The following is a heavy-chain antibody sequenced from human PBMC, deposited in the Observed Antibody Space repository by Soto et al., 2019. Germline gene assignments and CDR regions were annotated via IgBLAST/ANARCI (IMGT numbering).Heavy chain of an antibody. D-gene: IGHD1-26*01. CDR1: GYTFTSYY. CDR2: INPSDGST. Sequence: GASVKVSCKASGYTFTSYYMHWVRQAPGQGLEWMGIINPSDGSTTYAQKFQGRLTVTRDTSTSTVYMNLSSLRSEDTAIYYCARVALSGGGWLDPWGQGTPGTVSA. J-gene: IGHJ5*02. CDR3: ARVALSGGGWLDP. V-gene: IGHV1-46*01.